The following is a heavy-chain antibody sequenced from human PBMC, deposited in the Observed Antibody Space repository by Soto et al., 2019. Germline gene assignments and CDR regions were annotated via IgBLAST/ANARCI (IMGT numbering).Heavy chain of an antibody. Sequence: SETLSLTCTVSGGSIGGYYGSWIRQPPGKGLEWIGYIYYSGSTNYNPSLKSRVTISVDTSKNQFSLKLSSVTAADTAVYYCAIGGDIVVVPAATNWFDPWGQGTLVTV. CDR1: GGSIGGYY. D-gene: IGHD2-2*01. J-gene: IGHJ5*02. V-gene: IGHV4-59*01. CDR3: AIGGDIVVVPAATNWFDP. CDR2: IYYSGST.